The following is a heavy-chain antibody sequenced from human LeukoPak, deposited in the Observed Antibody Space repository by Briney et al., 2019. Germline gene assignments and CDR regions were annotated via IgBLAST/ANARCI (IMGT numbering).Heavy chain of an antibody. V-gene: IGHV3-23*01. CDR3: AKVKRRWLQLTYFDY. CDR1: GFTFTNHA. J-gene: IGHJ4*02. Sequence: GGSLRLSCVASGFTFTNHAMSWFRQAPGKGLEWVAVVSGSGSNTYYADSVKGRFTISRDNSKNTLYLLMNSLRADDTAVYYCAKVKRRWLQLTYFDYRGQGALVTVSS. D-gene: IGHD5-24*01. CDR2: VSGSGSNT.